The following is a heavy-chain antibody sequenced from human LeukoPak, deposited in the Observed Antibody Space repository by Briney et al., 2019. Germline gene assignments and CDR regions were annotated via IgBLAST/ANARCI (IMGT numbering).Heavy chain of an antibody. V-gene: IGHV4-61*02. CDR3: ARESDYDYVWGSSFDI. J-gene: IGHJ3*02. CDR1: GGSISSGSYY. CDR2: IYTSGST. Sequence: SETLSLTCTVSGGSISSGSYYWSWIRQPAGKGLEWIGRIYTSGSTNYNPSLKSRVTMSVDTSKNQFSLKLSSVTAADTAVYYCARESDYDYVWGSSFDIWGQGTMVTVSS. D-gene: IGHD3-16*01.